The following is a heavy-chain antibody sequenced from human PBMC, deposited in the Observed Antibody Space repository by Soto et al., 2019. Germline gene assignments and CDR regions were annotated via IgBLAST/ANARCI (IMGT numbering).Heavy chain of an antibody. CDR1: GFTVSSNY. V-gene: IGHV3-66*01. CDR2: IYSGGST. Sequence: GGSLRLSCAASGFTVSSNYMSWVRQAPGKGLEWVSVIYSGGSTYYADSVKGRFTISRDNSKNTLYLQMNSLRAEDTAVYYCARDYCSSTSCTFDYWGQGTLVTVS. J-gene: IGHJ4*02. CDR3: ARDYCSSTSCTFDY. D-gene: IGHD2-2*01.